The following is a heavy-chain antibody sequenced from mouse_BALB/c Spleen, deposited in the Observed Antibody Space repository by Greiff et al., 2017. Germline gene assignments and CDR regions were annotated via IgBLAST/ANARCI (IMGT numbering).Heavy chain of an antibody. J-gene: IGHJ2*01. D-gene: IGHD1-1*02. CDR2: INSNGGST. Sequence: EVKLVESGGGLVQPGGSLKLSCAASGFTFSSYGMSWVRQTPDKRLELVATINSNGGSTYYPDSVKGRFTISRDNAKNTLYLQMSSLKSEDTAMYYCARDQGLLDYWGQGTTLTVSS. CDR1: GFTFSSYG. V-gene: IGHV5-6-3*01. CDR3: ARDQGLLDY.